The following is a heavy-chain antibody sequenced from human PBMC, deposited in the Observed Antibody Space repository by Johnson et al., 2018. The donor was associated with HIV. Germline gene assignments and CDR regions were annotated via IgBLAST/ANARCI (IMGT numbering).Heavy chain of an antibody. CDR2: IYSGGST. CDR1: GFTVSSNY. V-gene: IGHV3-66*01. Sequence: VQLVESGGGLVQPGGSLRLSCAASGFTVSSNYISWVRQAPGKGLECVSVIYSGGSTYYADSVQGRLPISRDNSKNTLYLQMKSLRAEDTAVYYCARGGYSSGWIYAFDIWGQGTMVTVSS. J-gene: IGHJ3*02. D-gene: IGHD6-19*01. CDR3: ARGGYSSGWIYAFDI.